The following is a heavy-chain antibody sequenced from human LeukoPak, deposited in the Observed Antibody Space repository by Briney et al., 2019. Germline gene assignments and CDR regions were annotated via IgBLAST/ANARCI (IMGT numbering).Heavy chain of an antibody. CDR2: IIPIFGTA. J-gene: IGHJ3*02. CDR1: GGTFNSYA. V-gene: IGHV1-69*01. D-gene: IGHD2-2*01. CDR3: ARDQRVPGYCSSTSCYFYAFDI. Sequence: SVKVSCKASGGTFNSYAISWVRQAPGQGLEWMGGIIPIFGTANYAQKFQGRVTITADESTSTAYMELSSLRSEDTAVYYCARDQRVPGYCSSTSCYFYAFDIWGQGTMVTVSS.